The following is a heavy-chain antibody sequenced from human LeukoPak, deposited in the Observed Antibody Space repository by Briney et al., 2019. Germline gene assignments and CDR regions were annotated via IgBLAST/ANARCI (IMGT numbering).Heavy chain of an antibody. CDR3: ARRGGYSYGNAFDV. CDR1: GYTFTGYY. J-gene: IGHJ3*01. CDR2: IIPIFGTA. V-gene: IGHV1-69*13. Sequence: VASVTVSCKASGYTFTGYYMHWVRQAPGQGLEWMGGIIPIFGTANYAQKFQGRVTITADESTSTAYMELSSLRSEDTAVYYCARRGGYSYGNAFDVWGQGTMVTVSS. D-gene: IGHD5-18*01.